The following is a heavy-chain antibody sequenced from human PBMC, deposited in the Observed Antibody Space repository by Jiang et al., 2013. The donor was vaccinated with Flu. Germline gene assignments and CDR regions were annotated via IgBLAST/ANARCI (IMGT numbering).Heavy chain of an antibody. CDR1: GFSLSTSGVG. CDR3: AHSYDTSDYYRALLDY. V-gene: IGHV2-5*01. CDR2: IYWSDGK. J-gene: IGHJ4*02. Sequence: KPTQTLTLTCTFSGFSLSTSGVGVGWIRQPPGKALEWLALIYWSDGKRYSPSLNSRLTITKDTSKNQVVLTMTNMDPVDTATYYCAHSYDTSDYYRALLDYWGQGALVTVSS. D-gene: IGHD3-22*01.